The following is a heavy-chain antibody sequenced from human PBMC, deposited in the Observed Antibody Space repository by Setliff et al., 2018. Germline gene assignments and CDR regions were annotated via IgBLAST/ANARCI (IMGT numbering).Heavy chain of an antibody. V-gene: IGHV1-18*01. CDR1: GFTFSDFG. CDR2: ISGYTGKT. J-gene: IGHJ6*02. CDR3: ARQTGLGGHNLKDDKFYGVDV. D-gene: IGHD1-1*01. Sequence: VASVKVSCKTSGFTFSDFGISWVRQAPGQGLEWMGWISGYTGKTYYAPKLEGRVTLTTDTSTSTAFMEMRNLSSDDTAMYYCARQTGLGGHNLKDDKFYGVDVWGQGILVTVSS.